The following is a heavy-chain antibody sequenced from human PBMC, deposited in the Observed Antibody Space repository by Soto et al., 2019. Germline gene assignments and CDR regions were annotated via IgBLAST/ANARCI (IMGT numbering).Heavy chain of an antibody. CDR3: ARKVVGSTSRPDYWYFDL. Sequence: EVQLLESGGDSVQPGGSVRLSCAGSGFTFINYAMNWVRQAPGKGLGWVSTISGGGDATFFADPARGRFTFSRDNSKNTVTLQMNSLGVDDTAVYYCARKVVGSTSRPDYWYFDLWGRGTLVTVSS. J-gene: IGHJ2*01. D-gene: IGHD2-21*01. CDR2: ISGGGDAT. V-gene: IGHV3-23*01. CDR1: GFTFINYA.